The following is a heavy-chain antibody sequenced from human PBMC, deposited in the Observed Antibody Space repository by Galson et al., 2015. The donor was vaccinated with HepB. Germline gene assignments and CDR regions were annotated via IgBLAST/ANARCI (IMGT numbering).Heavy chain of an antibody. CDR2: IDPSDSYT. V-gene: IGHV5-10-1*01. J-gene: IGHJ5*02. Sequence: QSGAEVKKPGESLRISCKGSGYSFTSHWISWVRQMPGKGLEWMGRIDPSDSYTNYSPSFQGHVTISADKSISTAYLQWSSLKASDTAMYYCARENCSSTSCYLVGWFDPWGQGTLVTVSS. D-gene: IGHD2-2*01. CDR3: ARENCSSTSCYLVGWFDP. CDR1: GYSFTSHW.